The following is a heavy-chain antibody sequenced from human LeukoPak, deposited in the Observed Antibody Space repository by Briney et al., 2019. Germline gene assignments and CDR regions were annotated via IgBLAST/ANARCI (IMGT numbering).Heavy chain of an antibody. CDR3: AKDPSSRGSGAFDI. CDR2: INGDGSRT. D-gene: IGHD3-10*01. CDR1: GFTFSSYW. J-gene: IGHJ3*02. Sequence: GGSLRLSCAASGFTFSSYWMHWVRQAPGKGLVWVSRINGDGSRTSYADSVKGRFTISRDNAKNTLYLQMKSLRAEDTAVYYCAKDPSSRGSGAFDIWGQGTMVTVSS. V-gene: IGHV3-74*01.